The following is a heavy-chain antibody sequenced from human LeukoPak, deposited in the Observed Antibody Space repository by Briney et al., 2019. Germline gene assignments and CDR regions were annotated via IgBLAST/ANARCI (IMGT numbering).Heavy chain of an antibody. CDR3: ARTGFGELSLMDV. V-gene: IGHV1-69*04. J-gene: IGHJ6*02. Sequence: GAAVKVSCKASRGTFSSYAISWVRPAPGQGLEWMGRIIPILGIANYAQKFQGRVTITADKSTSTAYMELSSLRSEDTAVYYCARTGFGELSLMDVWGQGTTVTVSS. CDR2: IIPILGIA. D-gene: IGHD3-10*01. CDR1: RGTFSSYA.